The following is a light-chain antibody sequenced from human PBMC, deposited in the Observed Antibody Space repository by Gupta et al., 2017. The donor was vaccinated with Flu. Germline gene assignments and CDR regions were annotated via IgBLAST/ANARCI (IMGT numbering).Light chain of an antibody. CDR1: SSNIGAGYN. CDR2: DTN. J-gene: IGLJ3*02. V-gene: IGLV1-40*01. CDR3: QSHDLSLSGV. Sequence: QSVLTQPPSVSGAPGQRVTIPCPGSSSNIGAGYNVHWYQQLPGTAPKLLIYDTNNRPSGIPDRFSGSKSGTSASLAITGLQAEDEGDYYCQSHDLSLSGVFGGGTKLTVL.